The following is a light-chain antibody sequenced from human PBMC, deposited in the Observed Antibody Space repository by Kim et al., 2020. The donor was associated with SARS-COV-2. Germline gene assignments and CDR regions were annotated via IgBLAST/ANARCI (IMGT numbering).Light chain of an antibody. CDR3: QKYNTAPWT. J-gene: IGKJ1*01. Sequence: DIQMTQSPSSLSASVGDGVTITGRASQGISNYLAWYQQKPGKAPKLLIYAATALQLGVSSRFSGSGSGTDFTLTISDLQPEDVATYYCQKYNTAPWTFGHGTKVDIK. CDR2: AAT. V-gene: IGKV1-27*01. CDR1: QGISNY.